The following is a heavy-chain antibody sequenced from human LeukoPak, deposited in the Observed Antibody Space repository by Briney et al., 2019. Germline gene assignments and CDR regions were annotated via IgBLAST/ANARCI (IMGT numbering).Heavy chain of an antibody. CDR3: ARGNSVWRYFFDY. Sequence: GGSLRLSCAASGFIFSSYRVIWVRQAPGKGLEWVANINQDGSDKHYVDSVKGRFTISRDNAENSLYLQMNSLRAEDTAVYYCARGNSVWRYFFDYWGRGTLVTVSS. CDR1: GFIFSSYR. CDR2: INQDGSDK. J-gene: IGHJ4*02. V-gene: IGHV3-7*03. D-gene: IGHD6-19*01.